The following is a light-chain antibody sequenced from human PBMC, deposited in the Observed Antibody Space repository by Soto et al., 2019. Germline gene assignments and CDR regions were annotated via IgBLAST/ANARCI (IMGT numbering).Light chain of an antibody. CDR2: RAS. CDR3: QQYAKWPLT. CDR1: QSVGSN. Sequence: VMTQSPATLSVSPGERTSLSCRASQSVGSNLGWYQQKPGQAPRLLIYRASTRATGIPARFSGSGSGTEFTLTISSLQSEDIGVYYCQQYAKWPLTFAGGTKVDIK. J-gene: IGKJ4*01. V-gene: IGKV3-15*01.